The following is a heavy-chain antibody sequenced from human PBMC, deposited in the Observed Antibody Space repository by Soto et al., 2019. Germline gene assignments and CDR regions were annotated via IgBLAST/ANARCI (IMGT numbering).Heavy chain of an antibody. CDR3: ATEPAYSSSWANWFDP. Sequence: PSETLSLTCPVSGGSISSYYWSWIRQPPGKGLQWIGYIYYSGSTYYNPSLKSRVTISVDTSKNQFSLKLSSVTAADTAVYYCATEPAYSSSWANWFDPWGQGTLVTVSS. D-gene: IGHD6-13*01. CDR2: IYYSGST. CDR1: GGSISSYY. J-gene: IGHJ5*02. V-gene: IGHV4-59*06.